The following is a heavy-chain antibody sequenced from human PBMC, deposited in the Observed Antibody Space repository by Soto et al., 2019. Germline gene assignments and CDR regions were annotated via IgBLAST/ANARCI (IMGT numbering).Heavy chain of an antibody. V-gene: IGHV4-39*01. D-gene: IGHD6-19*01. CDR2: IYYSGST. CDR1: GGSISSSSYY. CDR3: ARQERSGWNRLDY. Sequence: QLQLQESGPGLVKPSETLSLTCTVSGGSISSSSYYWGWIRQPPGKGLEWIGSIYYSGSTYYNPSLKSRVTISVDTSKNQFSLKLSSVTAADTAVYYCARQERSGWNRLDYWGQGTLVTVSS. J-gene: IGHJ4*02.